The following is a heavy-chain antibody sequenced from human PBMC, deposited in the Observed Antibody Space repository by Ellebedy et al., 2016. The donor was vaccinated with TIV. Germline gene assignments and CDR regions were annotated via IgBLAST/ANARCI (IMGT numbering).Heavy chain of an antibody. J-gene: IGHJ2*01. Sequence: SEILSLTCTVSGGSISSYYWSWIRQPPGKGLEWIGYIYYSGSTNYNPSLKSRVTISVDTSKNQFSLKLSSVTAADTAVYYCARALYDSSGYYYWYFDLWGRGTLVTVSS. CDR3: ARALYDSSGYYYWYFDL. CDR1: GGSISSYY. D-gene: IGHD3-22*01. CDR2: IYYSGST. V-gene: IGHV4-59*01.